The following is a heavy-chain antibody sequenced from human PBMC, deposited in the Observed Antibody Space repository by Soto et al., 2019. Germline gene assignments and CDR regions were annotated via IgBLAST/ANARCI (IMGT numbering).Heavy chain of an antibody. V-gene: IGHV1-69*01. Sequence: QEQLLQSGAEVKKPGSSVKVSCKAPGGTFRSYSISWLRQAPGQGLEWIGGIIPMFGPTNSPQKFQGRVTISADESTTTAYMELRSLRSEDTAVYYCARIKAEFRGGISPRYYNGLDVWGQGTTVTVSS. D-gene: IGHD3-10*01. CDR2: IIPMFGPT. CDR3: ARIKAEFRGGISPRYYNGLDV. J-gene: IGHJ6*02. CDR1: GGTFRSYS.